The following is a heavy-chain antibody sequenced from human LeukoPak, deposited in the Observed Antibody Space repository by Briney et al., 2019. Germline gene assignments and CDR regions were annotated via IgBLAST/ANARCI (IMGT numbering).Heavy chain of an antibody. CDR2: IWYDGSNK. V-gene: IGHV3-33*08. D-gene: IGHD6-19*01. CDR3: ARDGSGWYEASFDY. CDR1: GFTFSSYG. Sequence: GGSLRLSCAASGFTFSSYGMHWVRQAPGKGLEWVAVIWYDGSNKYYADSVKGRFTISRDNSKNTLYLQMNSLRAEDTAVYYCARDGSGWYEASFDYWGQGTLITVSS. J-gene: IGHJ4*02.